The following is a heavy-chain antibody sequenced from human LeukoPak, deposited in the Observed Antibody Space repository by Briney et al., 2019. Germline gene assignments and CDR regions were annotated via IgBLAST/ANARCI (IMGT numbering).Heavy chain of an antibody. J-gene: IGHJ4*02. D-gene: IGHD6-13*01. CDR3: AKRSAAGTVGYFDY. Sequence: GGSLRLSCAASGFTFSSYSMNWVRQAPGKGLEWVSSISSSSSYIYYADSVKGRFTISRDNAKNSLYLQVNSLRAEDTALYYCAKRSAAGTVGYFDYWGQGSLVTVSS. CDR1: GFTFSSYS. V-gene: IGHV3-21*04. CDR2: ISSSSSYI.